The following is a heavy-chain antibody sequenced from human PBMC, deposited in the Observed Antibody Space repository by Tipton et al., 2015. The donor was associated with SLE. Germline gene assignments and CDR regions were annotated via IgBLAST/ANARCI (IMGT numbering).Heavy chain of an antibody. CDR1: GGSISSSNW. CDR2: IYHSGST. Sequence: TLSLTCAVSGGSISSSNWWSWVRQPPGKGLEWIGEIYHSGSTNYNPSLKNRVTISVDTSKNQFSLKLGSVTAADTAVYYCARGRVVAVALPGYMDVWGKGTTVTVSS. CDR3: ARGRVVAVALPGYMDV. J-gene: IGHJ6*03. V-gene: IGHV4-4*02. D-gene: IGHD6-19*01.